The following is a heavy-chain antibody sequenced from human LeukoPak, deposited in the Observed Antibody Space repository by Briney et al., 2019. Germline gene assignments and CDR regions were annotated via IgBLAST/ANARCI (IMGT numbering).Heavy chain of an antibody. CDR2: ISYDGSNK. CDR3: AREGQHRVGANVYYYMDV. V-gene: IGHV3-30-3*01. CDR1: GFTFSSYA. J-gene: IGHJ6*03. D-gene: IGHD1-26*01. Sequence: PGGSLRLSCAASGFTFSSYAMHWVRQAPGKGLEWVAVISYDGSNKYYADSVKGRFTISRDNSKNTLYLQMNSLRAEDTAVYYCAREGQHRVGANVYYYMDVWGKGTTVTVSS.